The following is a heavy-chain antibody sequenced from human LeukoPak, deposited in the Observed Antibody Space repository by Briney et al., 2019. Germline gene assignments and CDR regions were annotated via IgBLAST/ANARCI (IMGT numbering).Heavy chain of an antibody. J-gene: IGHJ4*02. CDR3: ARKAHDYGGNYGFDY. Sequence: SETLSLTCTVSGGSISSGGYYWSWIRQHPGTGLERIGYIYYSGSTYYNPSLKSRVTISVDTSKNQFSLKLSSVTAADTAVYYCARKAHDYGGNYGFDYWGQGTLVTVSS. CDR2: IYYSGST. V-gene: IGHV4-31*03. D-gene: IGHD4-23*01. CDR1: GGSISSGGYY.